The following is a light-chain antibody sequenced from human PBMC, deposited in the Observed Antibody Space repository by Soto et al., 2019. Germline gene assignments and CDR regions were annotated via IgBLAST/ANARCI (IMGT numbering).Light chain of an antibody. V-gene: IGKV1-8*01. CDR1: QGISTY. Sequence: IHMTQSPSSLSASTGDRVTITCRASQGISTYLAWYQQKAGKAPKVLIYAAFTLQSGVPSRFSGSGSGTEFTLTISGLQSEDFATYFCQQYYDYPRTFGQGTKLEIK. J-gene: IGKJ2*01. CDR2: AAF. CDR3: QQYYDYPRT.